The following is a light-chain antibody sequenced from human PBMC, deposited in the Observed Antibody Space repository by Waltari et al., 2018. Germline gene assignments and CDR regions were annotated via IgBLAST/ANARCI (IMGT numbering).Light chain of an antibody. J-gene: IGLJ2*01. CDR3: SSYAGSNNLL. CDR2: EAS. CDR1: CSDVGGYNY. Sequence: QSALTQPPSASGSPGQSVTISCPGTCSDVGGYNYVSWYQQHPGKAPKLMIYEASRRPSGVPDRFSGSKSGNTASLTVSGLQAEDEADYYCSSYAGSNNLLFGGGTKLTVL. V-gene: IGLV2-8*01.